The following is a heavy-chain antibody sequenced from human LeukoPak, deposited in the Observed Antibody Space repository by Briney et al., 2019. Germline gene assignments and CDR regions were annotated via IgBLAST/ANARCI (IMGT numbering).Heavy chain of an antibody. CDR3: AGYSYGVRPS. CDR2: TYYRSKWNN. CDR1: GDSVSSNSAA. Sequence: SQTLSLTCVISGDSVSSNSAAWNWIRQSPSRGLEWLGGTYYRSKWNNDYAVSVKSRITINPDTSKNQFSLHLNSVTPEDTAVYYCAGYSYGVRPSWGQGTLVTVSS. J-gene: IGHJ5*02. D-gene: IGHD5-18*01. V-gene: IGHV6-1*01.